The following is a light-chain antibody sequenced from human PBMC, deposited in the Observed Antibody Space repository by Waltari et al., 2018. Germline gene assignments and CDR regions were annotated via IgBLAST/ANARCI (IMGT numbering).Light chain of an antibody. CDR1: QSISSY. CDR3: QEYQTWLRGT. V-gene: IGKV1-39*01. CDR2: AAS. Sequence: DIQMTQSPSSLSASVGDRVTITCRASQSISSYLNWYPQKPGKAPKLLIYAASSLQSGVPSRFSGSGSGTDFNLTISSLQSEDFAVYYCQEYQTWLRGTFGQGTKVDIK. J-gene: IGKJ1*01.